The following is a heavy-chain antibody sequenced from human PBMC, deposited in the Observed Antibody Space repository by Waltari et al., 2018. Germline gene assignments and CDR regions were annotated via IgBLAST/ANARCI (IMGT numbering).Heavy chain of an antibody. V-gene: IGHV4-59*11. CDR2: IYYRGST. CDR3: ARGGGYSSGWNTNDAFDI. J-gene: IGHJ3*02. CDR1: GGSISSHY. D-gene: IGHD6-19*01. Sequence: QVQLQESGPGLVKPSETLSLTCTVSGGSISSHYWSWIRQPPGKGLEWIGYIYYRGSTNDNPTLKSRVTISVATSNNQFSRKLSSVTAADTAVYYCARGGGYSSGWNTNDAFDIWGQGTMVTVSS.